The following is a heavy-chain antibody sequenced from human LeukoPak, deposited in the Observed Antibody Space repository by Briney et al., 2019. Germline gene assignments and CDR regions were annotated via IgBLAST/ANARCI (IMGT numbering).Heavy chain of an antibody. CDR2: ISGSGGST. J-gene: IGHJ3*02. CDR1: GFTFSNAW. D-gene: IGHD3-22*01. V-gene: IGHV3-23*01. CDR3: AKGSGNFYDSSGYYVGEDAFDI. Sequence: GGSLRLSCAASGFTFSNAWMNWVRQAPGKGLEWVSGISGSGGSTYYADSVKGRFTISRDNSKNTVYLQMNSLRAEDTAVYYCAKGSGNFYDSSGYYVGEDAFDIWGQGTMVTVSS.